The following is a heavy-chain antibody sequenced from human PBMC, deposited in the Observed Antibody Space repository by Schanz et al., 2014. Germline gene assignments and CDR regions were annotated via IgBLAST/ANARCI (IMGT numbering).Heavy chain of an antibody. Sequence: VQLAESGGGLVQPGGSLRLSCAASGFTFSTHAMHWVRQAPGKGLEWVAILWHDGSKKYYADSVKGRFTVSRDNSKNTLYLQMNSLRAEDTAVYYCAKGRFGELSAFDIWGQGTMVTVSS. CDR1: GFTFSTHA. D-gene: IGHD3-10*01. CDR2: LWHDGSKK. J-gene: IGHJ3*02. V-gene: IGHV3-33*06. CDR3: AKGRFGELSAFDI.